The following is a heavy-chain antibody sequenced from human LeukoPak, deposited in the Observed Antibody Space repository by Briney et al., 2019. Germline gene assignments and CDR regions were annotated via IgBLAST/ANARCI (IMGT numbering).Heavy chain of an antibody. J-gene: IGHJ6*03. CDR2: IWYDGSNK. V-gene: IGHV3-33*01. Sequence: GGSLRLPCAASGFTFSSYGMHWVRQAPGKGLEWVAVIWYDGSNKYYADSVKGRFTISRDNSKNTLYLQMNSLRAEDTAVYYCARANSNYDSSGYYFYYYYMDVWGKGTTVTVSS. D-gene: IGHD3-22*01. CDR1: GFTFSSYG. CDR3: ARANSNYDSSGYYFYYYYMDV.